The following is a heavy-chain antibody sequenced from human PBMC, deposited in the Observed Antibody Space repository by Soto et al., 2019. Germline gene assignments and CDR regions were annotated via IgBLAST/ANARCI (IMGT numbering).Heavy chain of an antibody. CDR2: IPFDGSDK. V-gene: IGHV3-30*03. CDR3: AREADWHNMGGMDV. J-gene: IGHJ6*02. D-gene: IGHD3-9*01. CDR1: GFTFSSDA. Sequence: QVQLVESGGGVVQPGRSLRLSCAASGFTFSSDAMHWVRQAPDKGLEWVAVIPFDGSDKYYADAVKGRFTISRDNSQNTLYLQMNSLRLEDTAVYYCAREADWHNMGGMDVWGQGTTVIVSS.